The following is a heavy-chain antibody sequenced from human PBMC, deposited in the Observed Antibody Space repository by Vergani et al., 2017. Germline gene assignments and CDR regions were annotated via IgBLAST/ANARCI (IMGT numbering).Heavy chain of an antibody. J-gene: IGHJ6*02. V-gene: IGHV4-59*01. CDR3: AGATRSLGMDV. Sequence: QVQLQESGPGLVKPSETLSLTCTVSGGSISSYYWSWIRQPPGKGLEWIGYIYYSGSTNYNPSLKSRVTISVDTSKNQFSLKLSSVTAADTAVYYCAGATRSLGMDVGGQGTTVTVSS. CDR2: IYYSGST. CDR1: GGSISSYY. D-gene: IGHD2-15*01.